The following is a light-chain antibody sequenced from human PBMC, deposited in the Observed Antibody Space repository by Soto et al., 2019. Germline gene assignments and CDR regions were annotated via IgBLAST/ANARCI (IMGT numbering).Light chain of an antibody. CDR1: SANIGAGYD. V-gene: IGLV1-40*01. Sequence: QSVLTQPPSVSGCPGQRGTISCTWGSANIGAGYDVHWYQQLPGTAPKLLIYGNSNRPSGVPDRFSGSKSGTSASLAITGLQAEDEADYYCQSYDSSLSGYVFGTGTKVTVL. CDR2: GNS. J-gene: IGLJ1*01. CDR3: QSYDSSLSGYV.